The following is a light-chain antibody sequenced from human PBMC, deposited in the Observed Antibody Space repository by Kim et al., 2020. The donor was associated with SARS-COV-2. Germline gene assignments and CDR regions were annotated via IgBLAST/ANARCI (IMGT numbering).Light chain of an antibody. V-gene: IGLV8-61*01. J-gene: IGLJ3*02. CDR1: SGSVSTDYS. CDR2: NTR. CDR3: LLYVGSGIWV. Sequence: QTVVTQEPSFSVSPGGTVTLTCGLSSGSVSTDYSPSWYQQTPGQAPRTLIYNTRIRSSGVPDRFSGSILGNKAALTITGAQPDDESDYYCLLYVGSGIWVFGGGTQLTVL.